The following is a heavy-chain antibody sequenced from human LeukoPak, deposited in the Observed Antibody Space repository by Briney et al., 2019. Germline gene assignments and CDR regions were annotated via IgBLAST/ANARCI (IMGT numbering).Heavy chain of an antibody. CDR3: AKVPSYFYGSGSSLDY. CDR2: LSGSGDST. V-gene: IGHV3-23*01. J-gene: IGHJ4*02. D-gene: IGHD3-10*01. CDR1: GFTVSSNY. Sequence: GSLRLSCAASGFTVSSNYMSWVRQAPGKGLEWVSSLSGSGDSTYYADSVKGRFTISRDNSKKTLYLQMNSLRAEDTAVYYCAKVPSYFYGSGSSLDYWGQGTLVAVSS.